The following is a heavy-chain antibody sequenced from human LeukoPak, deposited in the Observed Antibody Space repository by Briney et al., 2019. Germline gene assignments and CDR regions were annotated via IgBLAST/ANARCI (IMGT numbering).Heavy chain of an antibody. J-gene: IGHJ4*02. D-gene: IGHD3-22*01. CDR3: ARTRFSSGYYYGNDY. CDR1: GGTFSSYA. V-gene: IGHV1-69*13. Sequence: SVKVSYKASGGTFSSYAISWVRQAPGQGLEWMGGIIPIFGTANYAQKFQGRVTITADESTSTAYMELSSLRSEDTAVYYCARTRFSSGYYYGNDYWGQGTLVTVSS. CDR2: IIPIFGTA.